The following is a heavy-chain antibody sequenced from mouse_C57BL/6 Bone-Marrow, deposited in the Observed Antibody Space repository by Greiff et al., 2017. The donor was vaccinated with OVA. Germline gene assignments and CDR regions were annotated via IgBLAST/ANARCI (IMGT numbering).Heavy chain of an antibody. CDR2: IDPSDSYT. Sequence: QVQLKQPGAELVMPGASVKLSCKASGYTFTSYWMHWVKQRPGQGLEWIGEIDPSDSYTNYNQKFKGKSTLTVDKSSSTAYMQLSSLTSEDSAVYYCARGGFYYYAMDYWGQGTSVTVSS. J-gene: IGHJ4*01. CDR1: GYTFTSYW. V-gene: IGHV1-69*01. CDR3: ARGGFYYYAMDY.